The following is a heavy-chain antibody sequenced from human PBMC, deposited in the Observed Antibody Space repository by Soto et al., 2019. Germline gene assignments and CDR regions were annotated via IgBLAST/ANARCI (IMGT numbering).Heavy chain of an antibody. D-gene: IGHD3-3*01. V-gene: IGHV3-23*01. CDR1: GFTFSNYA. CDR2: ISGSGGST. J-gene: IGHJ4*02. Sequence: GGSLRLSCAASGFTFSNYALSWVRQAPGKGLEWVSTISGSGGSTYYADSVKGRFTISRDTSKNTLYLQMNSLRAADTAVYYCARGHGGITVFGAPGHFDYWGQGTLVTVSS. CDR3: ARGHGGITVFGAPGHFDY.